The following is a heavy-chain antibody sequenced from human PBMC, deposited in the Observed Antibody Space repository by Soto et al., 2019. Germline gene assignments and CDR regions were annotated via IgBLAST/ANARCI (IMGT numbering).Heavy chain of an antibody. CDR2: IIPIFGTA. Sequence: SVKVSCKASGGTFSSYAISWVRQAPGQGLEWMGGIIPIFGTANYAQKFQGRVTITADESTSTAYMELSSLRSEDTAVYYCASSTGITGTTVDYWGQGTLVTVSS. V-gene: IGHV1-69*13. D-gene: IGHD1-7*01. CDR3: ASSTGITGTTVDY. J-gene: IGHJ4*02. CDR1: GGTFSSYA.